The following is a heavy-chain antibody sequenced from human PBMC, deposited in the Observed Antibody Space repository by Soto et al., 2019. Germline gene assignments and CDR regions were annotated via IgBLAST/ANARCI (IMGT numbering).Heavy chain of an antibody. CDR2: ISYDGSNK. J-gene: IGHJ6*03. D-gene: IGHD3-9*01. CDR3: ARDGTLYDIFTGRNLYYYYYMDV. Sequence: GGSLRLSCAASGFTFSSYAMHWVRQAPGKGLEWVAVISYDGSNKYYADSVKGRFTISRDNSKNTLYLQMNSLRAEDTSVYYCARDGTLYDIFTGRNLYYYYYMDVWGKGTTVTVSS. V-gene: IGHV3-30*04. CDR1: GFTFSSYA.